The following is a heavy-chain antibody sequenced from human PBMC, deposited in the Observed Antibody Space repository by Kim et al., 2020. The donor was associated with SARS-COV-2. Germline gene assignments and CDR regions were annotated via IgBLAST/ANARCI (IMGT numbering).Heavy chain of an antibody. V-gene: IGHV3-30-3*01. D-gene: IGHD2-15*01. CDR1: GFTFSSYA. CDR2: ISYDGSNK. CDR3: ARSVGGAYSREYAFDI. J-gene: IGHJ3*02. Sequence: GGSLRLSCAASGFTFSSYAMHWVRQAPGKGLEWVAVISYDGSNKYYADSVKGRFTISRDNSKKTLYLQMNSLRAEDTAVYYCARSVGGAYSREYAFDIWGQGTMVTVSS.